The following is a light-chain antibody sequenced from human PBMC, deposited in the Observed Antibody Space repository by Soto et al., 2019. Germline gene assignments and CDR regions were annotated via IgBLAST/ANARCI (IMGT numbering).Light chain of an antibody. CDR2: EVS. J-gene: IGLJ1*01. Sequence: QSALTQPASVSGSPGQSITISCTGTSSDVGGYNYVSWYQQHPGKAPKLMIYEVSNRPSGVSNRFSGSKSGNPASLTISGLQAGDGAYYYCSSITSRSTPFGLGTGTKLTVL. CDR3: SSITSRSTPFG. V-gene: IGLV2-14*01. CDR1: SSDVGGYNY.